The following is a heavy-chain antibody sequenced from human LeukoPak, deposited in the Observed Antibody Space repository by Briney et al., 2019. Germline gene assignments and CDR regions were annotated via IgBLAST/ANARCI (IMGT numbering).Heavy chain of an antibody. CDR2: ISRSGDTI. V-gene: IGHV3-48*03. Sequence: GGSLRLSCAASGFTFSRYEMNWVRQAPGKGLEWVAYISRSGDTIDFADSVKGRFTISRDNAKNSLYLQMSSLRAEDTAVYYCARDYASDYWGQGTLVTVSS. CDR3: ARDYASDY. J-gene: IGHJ4*02. D-gene: IGHD3-10*01. CDR1: GFTFSRYE.